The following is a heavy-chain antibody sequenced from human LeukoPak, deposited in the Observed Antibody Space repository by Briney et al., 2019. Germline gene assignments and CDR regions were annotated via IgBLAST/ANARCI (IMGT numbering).Heavy chain of an antibody. CDR1: GFTFSSYS. CDR3: ARDGPYPSIVVVPFDY. J-gene: IGHJ4*02. CDR2: ISSSSSYI. D-gene: IGHD3-22*01. V-gene: IGHV3-21*01. Sequence: GSLRLSCAASGFTFSSYSMNWVRQAPGKGLEWDSSISSSSSYIYYADSVKGRFTISRDNAKNSLYLQMNSLRAEDTAVYYCARDGPYPSIVVVPFDYWGQGTLVTVSS.